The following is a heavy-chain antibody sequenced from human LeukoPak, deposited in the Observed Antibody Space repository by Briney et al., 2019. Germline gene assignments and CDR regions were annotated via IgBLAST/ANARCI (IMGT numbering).Heavy chain of an antibody. V-gene: IGHV3-48*03. CDR2: ISSSDSTI. CDR3: ARIGYSSSSLDY. D-gene: IGHD6-6*01. CDR1: GFTFSSYE. Sequence: GGSLRLSCAASGFTFSSYEMDWVRQAPGKGLEWVSYISSSDSTIYYADSVKGRFTVSRDNAKNSLYLQINSLRAEDTAVYYCARIGYSSSSLDYWGQGTLVTVSS. J-gene: IGHJ4*02.